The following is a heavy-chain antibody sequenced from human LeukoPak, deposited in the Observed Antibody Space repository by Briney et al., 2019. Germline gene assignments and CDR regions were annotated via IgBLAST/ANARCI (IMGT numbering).Heavy chain of an antibody. CDR2: IGSRGDGI. D-gene: IGHD2-15*01. J-gene: IGHJ4*02. Sequence: GGSLRLSCAASDFTFSNAWMNWVRQAPGKGLEWVSYIGSRGDGISYADSVKGRFTISRDNAKNSRFLQMNSLRGEDTAIYFCAREIPGRIAADCWGQGTLVTVSS. V-gene: IGHV3-48*01. CDR3: AREIPGRIAADC. CDR1: DFTFSNAW.